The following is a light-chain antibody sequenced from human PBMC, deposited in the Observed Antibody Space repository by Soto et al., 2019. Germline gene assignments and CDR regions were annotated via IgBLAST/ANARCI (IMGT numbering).Light chain of an antibody. CDR3: QQHRNWGA. CDR2: DAT. Sequence: EIVLPQSPGTLSLSPGERATLSCRASQRVSNNHLAWYQQKPGQAPRLLFYDATNRATVIPARFSSSGSETDFTLTISSLEPEDFAVYYYQQHRNWGAFGGGTKVDIK. V-gene: IGKV3-11*01. J-gene: IGKJ4*01. CDR1: QRVSNNH.